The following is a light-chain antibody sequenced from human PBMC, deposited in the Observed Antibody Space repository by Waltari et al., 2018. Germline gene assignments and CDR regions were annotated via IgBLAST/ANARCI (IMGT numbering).Light chain of an antibody. CDR1: SSDVGAYNY. J-gene: IGLJ1*01. Sequence: QSALTQPASLSGSPGQSITISCTGTSSDVGAYNYVSWYQQHPGKVPKLMIYEVSNRPSGVSNRFSGSKSGNTASLTISGLQAEDEADYYCSSYTSSSTYVFGTGTSVTVL. CDR2: EVS. CDR3: SSYTSSSTYV. V-gene: IGLV2-14*01.